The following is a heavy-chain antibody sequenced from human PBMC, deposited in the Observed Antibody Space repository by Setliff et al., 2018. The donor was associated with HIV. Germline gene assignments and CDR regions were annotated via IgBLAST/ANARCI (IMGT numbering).Heavy chain of an antibody. CDR3: ARDDHSGSPKGFWPWTFDI. J-gene: IGHJ3*02. D-gene: IGHD1-26*01. V-gene: IGHV7-4-1*02. CDR1: GYTFTSYA. CDR2: INTHTGNP. Sequence: RASVKVSCKASGYTFTSYAMNWVRQAPGQGLEWMGWINTHTGNPTYAQDFTGRFVFSLDTSVNTAYLQISSLKAEDTAVYYCARDDHSGSPKGFWPWTFDIWGQGTMVTVSS.